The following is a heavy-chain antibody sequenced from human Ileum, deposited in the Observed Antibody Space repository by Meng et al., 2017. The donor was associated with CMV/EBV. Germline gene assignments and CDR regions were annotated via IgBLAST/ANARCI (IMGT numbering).Heavy chain of an antibody. Sequence: GGSLRLSCAASGFTFSNAWMSWVRQAPGKGLEWVGRIKSKTDGETTDYAAPVKGRFTISRDDSRNTLYLQMNSLKTEDTAVDYCTTDPDFWIGYYQVGYYGMDVWGQGTTVTVSS. J-gene: IGHJ6*02. CDR2: IKSKTDGETT. CDR1: GFTFSNAW. D-gene: IGHD3/OR15-3a*01. CDR3: TTDPDFWIGYYQVGYYGMDV. V-gene: IGHV3-15*01.